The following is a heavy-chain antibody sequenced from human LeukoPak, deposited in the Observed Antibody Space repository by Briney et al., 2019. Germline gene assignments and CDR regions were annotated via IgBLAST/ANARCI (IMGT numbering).Heavy chain of an antibody. D-gene: IGHD3-22*01. Sequence: PGGSLRLSCAASGFTFSSYAMPWVRQAPGKGLEWVAVISYDGSNKYYADSVKGRFTISRDNSKNTLYLQMNSLRAEDTAVYYCARGGPYYYDSSGHYSAYFDYWGQGTLATVSS. CDR3: ARGGPYYYDSSGHYSAYFDY. J-gene: IGHJ4*02. CDR2: ISYDGSNK. V-gene: IGHV3-30-3*01. CDR1: GFTFSSYA.